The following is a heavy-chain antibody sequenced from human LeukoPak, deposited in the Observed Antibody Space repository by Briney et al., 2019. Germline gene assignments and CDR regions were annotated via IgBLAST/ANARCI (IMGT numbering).Heavy chain of an antibody. V-gene: IGHV4-59*01. CDR2: IYYSGTT. CDR1: GGSITSYY. D-gene: IGHD2-15*01. CDR3: VRSKSGAYGWFDP. Sequence: SETLSLTCTVSGGSITSYYWSWIRQPPGKGLEWIGYIYYSGTTNYNPSLKSRVTISVDTSKDQFSLKVNSVTAADTAVYYCVRSKSGAYGWFDPWGQGTLVTVSS. J-gene: IGHJ5*02.